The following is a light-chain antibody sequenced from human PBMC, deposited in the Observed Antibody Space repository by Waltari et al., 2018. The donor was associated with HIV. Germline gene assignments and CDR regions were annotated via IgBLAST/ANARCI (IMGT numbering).Light chain of an antibody. J-gene: IGKJ1*01. CDR2: ATS. CDR3: QQFGDFTWT. Sequence: EVVLTQSPDTLSLSTGERATLSCRASQSVSSSSLAWYQQKPGQAPRLLIYATSSRATGIPDRFSGRGSGADFTLTISRLEPEDLAMYYCQQFGDFTWTFGQGTRVEIK. CDR1: QSVSSSS. V-gene: IGKV3-20*01.